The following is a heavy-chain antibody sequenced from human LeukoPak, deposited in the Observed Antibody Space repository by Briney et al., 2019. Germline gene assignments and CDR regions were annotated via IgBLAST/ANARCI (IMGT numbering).Heavy chain of an antibody. CDR2: IWYDGSNK. Sequence: PGGPLRLSCAASGITFSSYGMHSVRQATGKGLEWVAVIWYDGSNKYYADSVKGRFTISRDNSNNTLYLQMNSLRAEDKAVYYCATMGLVTGLKDYFAYWGQGPLVTVSS. J-gene: IGHJ4*02. CDR1: GITFSSYG. D-gene: IGHD2-8*02. V-gene: IGHV3-33*01. CDR3: ATMGLVTGLKDYFAY.